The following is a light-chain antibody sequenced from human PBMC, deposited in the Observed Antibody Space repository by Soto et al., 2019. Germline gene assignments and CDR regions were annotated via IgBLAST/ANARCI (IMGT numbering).Light chain of an antibody. CDR3: TSYTSSGAYV. CDR2: EGT. V-gene: IGLV2-14*01. J-gene: IGLJ1*01. Sequence: QSALTQPASVSGSPGQSITISCGGTSSDIGYYNYVSWYQQHPGKAPKLMIYEGTNRPSGISNRFSASKSGIMASLTISGLQADDEAHYYCTSYTSSGAYVFGTGTKLTVL. CDR1: SSDIGYYNY.